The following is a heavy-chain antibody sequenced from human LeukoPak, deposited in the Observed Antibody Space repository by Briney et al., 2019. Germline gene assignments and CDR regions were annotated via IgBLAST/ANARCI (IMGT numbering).Heavy chain of an antibody. V-gene: IGHV1-3*01. CDR2: INAGNGNT. Sequence: SVKLSCKASGYTFTSYAMHWVRHAPGQRLEWIGWINAGNGNTKYSQKFQGRVTITRDTSASTDYMELSSLGYEDTAVYCCAGERVISGFDPWGQGTLVTVSS. D-gene: IGHD3-22*01. CDR1: GYTFTSYA. CDR3: AGERVISGFDP. J-gene: IGHJ5*02.